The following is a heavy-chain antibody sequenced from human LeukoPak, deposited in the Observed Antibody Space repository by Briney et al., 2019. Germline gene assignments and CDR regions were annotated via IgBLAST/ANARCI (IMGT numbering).Heavy chain of an antibody. D-gene: IGHD3-16*01. CDR3: ARGWGFFDF. J-gene: IGHJ4*02. V-gene: IGHV4-59*01. Sequence: SETLSLTCTVSGGSISSYYWSWIRQPPGQGLEWIGYIYYSGSTNYNPSLKSRVTISVDTSKNQFSLQLSSVTAADTAVFYCARGWGFFDFWGQGDLVTVSS. CDR2: IYYSGST. CDR1: GGSISSYY.